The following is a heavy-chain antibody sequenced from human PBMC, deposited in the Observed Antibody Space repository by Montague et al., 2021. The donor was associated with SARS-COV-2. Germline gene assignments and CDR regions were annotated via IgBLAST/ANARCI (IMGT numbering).Heavy chain of an antibody. CDR1: GGSISSSSYY. D-gene: IGHD3-9*01. CDR2: IYYSGST. V-gene: IGHV4-39*01. J-gene: IGHJ6*02. Sequence: SETLSLTCTVSGGSISSSSYYWGWIRQPPGKGLEWIGSIYYSGSTYCXXXLKSRVTISVDTSKNQFSLKLSSVTAADTVVYYCARQPVLRYFDWLSAAYGMDVWGQGTTVTVSS. CDR3: ARQPVLRYFDWLSAAYGMDV.